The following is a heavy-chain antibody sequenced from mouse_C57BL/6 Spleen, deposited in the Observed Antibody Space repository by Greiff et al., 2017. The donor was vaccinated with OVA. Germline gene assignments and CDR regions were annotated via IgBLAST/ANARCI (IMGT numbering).Heavy chain of an antibody. Sequence: VQLQQSGGGLVQPGGSLKLSCAASGFTFSDYYLYWVRQTPEKRLEWVAYISNGGGSTYYPDTVQGRFTISRDNAKNTLYLQMSRLKSEDTAMYYCARQMGYYGSSLYYAMDYWGQGTSVTVSS. CDR2: ISNGGGST. J-gene: IGHJ4*01. D-gene: IGHD1-1*01. CDR1: GFTFSDYY. V-gene: IGHV5-12*01. CDR3: ARQMGYYGSSLYYAMDY.